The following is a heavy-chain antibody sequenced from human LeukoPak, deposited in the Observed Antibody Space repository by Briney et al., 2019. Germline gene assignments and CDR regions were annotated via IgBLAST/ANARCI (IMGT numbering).Heavy chain of an antibody. J-gene: IGHJ3*02. V-gene: IGHV4-30-4*08. Sequence: SQTLSLTCTVSGGSISSGDYYWSWIRQPPGKGLEWIGYIYYSGSTYYNPSLKSRVTISVDTSKNQFSLKLSSVTAADTAVYYCARADYYYDSSGNGAFDIWGQGTMVTVSS. CDR3: ARADYYYDSSGNGAFDI. CDR1: GGSISSGDYY. D-gene: IGHD3-22*01. CDR2: IYYSGST.